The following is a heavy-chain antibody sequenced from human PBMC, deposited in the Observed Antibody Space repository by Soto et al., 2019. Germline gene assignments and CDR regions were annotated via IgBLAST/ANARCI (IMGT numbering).Heavy chain of an antibody. J-gene: IGHJ4*02. D-gene: IGHD6-25*01. CDR1: GFTFSPYT. CDR3: ATNSGAQSY. V-gene: IGHV3-48*02. CDR2: ISPSSTSI. Sequence: EVHLVESGGGLVQPGGGSLRLSCAASGFTFSPYTMNWSRQAPGKGLEWVSCISPSSTSIFYADSVKGRFTISRDNAKSSLYLQMNSLRDEDTAVYYCATNSGAQSYWGLGTLVTVSS.